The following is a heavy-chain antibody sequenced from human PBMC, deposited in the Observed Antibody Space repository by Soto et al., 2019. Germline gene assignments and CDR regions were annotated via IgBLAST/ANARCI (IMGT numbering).Heavy chain of an antibody. CDR2: IWYDGSNK. V-gene: IGHV3-33*01. CDR1: GFTFSTYG. J-gene: IGHJ4*02. Sequence: GGSLRLSCTTSGFTFSTYGFHWFRQAPGKGLEWVAVIWYDGSNKYYADSVKGRFTISRDDSKNTLYLQMNSLRAEDTAVYYCARDVGLDVSEKPTAASYFDYWGQGIQVTVAS. D-gene: IGHD3-10*01. CDR3: ARDVGLDVSEKPTAASYFDY.